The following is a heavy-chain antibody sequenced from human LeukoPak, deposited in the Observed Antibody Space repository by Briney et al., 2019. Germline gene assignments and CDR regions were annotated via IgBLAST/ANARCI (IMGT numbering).Heavy chain of an antibody. CDR2: ISYDGSNK. V-gene: IGHV3-30-3*01. CDR3: ARDGPYYYDSSDDAFDI. D-gene: IGHD3-22*01. CDR1: GFTFSSYA. Sequence: GGSLRLSCAASGFTFSSYAMHWVRQAPGKGLEWVAVISYDGSNKYYADSVKGRFTISRDNSKNTLYLQMNSLRAEDTAVYYCARDGPYYYDSSDDAFDIWGQGTMVTVSS. J-gene: IGHJ3*02.